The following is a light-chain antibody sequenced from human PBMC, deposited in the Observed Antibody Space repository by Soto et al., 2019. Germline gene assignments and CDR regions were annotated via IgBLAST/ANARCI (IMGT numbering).Light chain of an antibody. J-gene: IGLJ2*01. CDR2: EVA. V-gene: IGLV2-8*01. Sequence: SALTQPPSASGSPGQSVTISCTGTRSDVGGYNYVSWYQQHPGKAPKLIIYEVAKRPSGVPDRFSGSKSGNTASLTVSGLQAEDEGDYYCTSFAGNNNVVFGGGTKLTVL. CDR3: TSFAGNNNVV. CDR1: RSDVGGYNY.